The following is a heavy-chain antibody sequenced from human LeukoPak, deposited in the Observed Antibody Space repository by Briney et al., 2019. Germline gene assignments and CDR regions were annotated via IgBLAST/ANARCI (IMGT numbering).Heavy chain of an antibody. CDR1: GFTFSNYD. V-gene: IGHV3-30*02. CDR3: AKSLSSRGIIIPKTSRYFDY. Sequence: PGGSLRLSCAASGFTFSNYDMHWVRQALGKGLEWVAFTWSDGSNRYYADSVKGRFTISRDNSKNTLYLQMNSLRPEDTAVYYCAKSLSSRGIIIPKTSRYFDYWGQGTLVTVSS. J-gene: IGHJ4*02. CDR2: TWSDGSNR. D-gene: IGHD3-10*01.